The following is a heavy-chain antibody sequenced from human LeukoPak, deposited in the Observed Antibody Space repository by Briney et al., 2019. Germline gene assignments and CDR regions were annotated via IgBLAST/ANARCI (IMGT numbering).Heavy chain of an antibody. CDR2: IYPLESIT. CDR3: ARLAPDYADYWFDP. Sequence: GESLKISCQTSGYDFSTKWIGWVRQMPGKGLEWMGIIYPLESITKYSPAFQGHVTLTADTSINTAFLQWTSPKASDTAIYYCARLAPDYADYWFDPWGQGTLVTVSS. V-gene: IGHV5-51*01. CDR1: GYDFSTKW. D-gene: IGHD4-17*01. J-gene: IGHJ5*02.